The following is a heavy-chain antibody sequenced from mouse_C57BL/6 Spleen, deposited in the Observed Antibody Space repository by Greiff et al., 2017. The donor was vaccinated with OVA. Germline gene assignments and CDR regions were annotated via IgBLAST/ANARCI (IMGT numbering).Heavy chain of an antibody. CDR3: ASLITTVVVPFAY. D-gene: IGHD1-1*01. CDR2: ISSGGSYT. CDR1: GFTFSSYG. Sequence: EVMLVESGGDLVKPGGSLKLSCAASGFTFSSYGMSWVRQTPDKRLEWVATISSGGSYTYYPDSVKGRFTISIDNAKNTLYLQMSSLKSEDTAMYYCASLITTVVVPFAYWGQGTLVTVSA. J-gene: IGHJ3*01. V-gene: IGHV5-6*01.